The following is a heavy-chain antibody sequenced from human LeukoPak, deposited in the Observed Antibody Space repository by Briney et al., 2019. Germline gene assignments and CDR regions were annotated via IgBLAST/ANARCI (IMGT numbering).Heavy chain of an antibody. CDR1: GGSFSGYY. V-gene: IGHV4-34*01. D-gene: IGHD6-6*01. CDR3: ASTEEYSSSSGDY. J-gene: IGHJ4*02. CDR2: INHSGST. Sequence: SETLSLTCAVYGGSFSGYYWSWIRQPPGKGLEWIGEINHSGSTNYNPSLKSRVTISVDTSKNQFSLKLSSVTAADTAVYYCASTEEYSSSSGDYWGQGTLVTVSS.